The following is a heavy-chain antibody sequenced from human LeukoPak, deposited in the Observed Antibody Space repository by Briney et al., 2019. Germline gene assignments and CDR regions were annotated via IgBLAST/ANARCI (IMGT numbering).Heavy chain of an antibody. CDR2: IRYDGRNK. CDR1: GFSFNNYG. CDR3: AKDYDYYDSSGYYDY. Sequence: GGSLRLSCAASGFSFNNYGLHWVRQAPGKGLEWVAFIRYDGRNKYYPDSVRGRFTISRDNSKNTLYLQMNSLRAEDMAVYYCAKDYDYYDSSGYYDYWGQGTLVTVSS. D-gene: IGHD3-22*01. V-gene: IGHV3-30*02. J-gene: IGHJ4*02.